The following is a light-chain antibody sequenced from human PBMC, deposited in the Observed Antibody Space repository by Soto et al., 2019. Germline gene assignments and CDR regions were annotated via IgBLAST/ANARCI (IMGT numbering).Light chain of an antibody. V-gene: IGKV3-20*01. J-gene: IGKJ4*01. CDR3: QQYGXXXXT. Sequence: EIVLTQSPGTLSLSPGERATLSCRASQSISSSYLAWYQQKPGQAPRLLIYGASSRATGIPDRFSGRGSGTDFTLXISRLEPEDFAVYYCQQYGXXXXTXGGG. CDR2: GAS. CDR1: QSISSSY.